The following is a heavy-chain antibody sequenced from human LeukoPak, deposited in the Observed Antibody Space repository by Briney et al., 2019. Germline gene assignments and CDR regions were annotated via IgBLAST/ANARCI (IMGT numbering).Heavy chain of an antibody. Sequence: PSETLSLTCTVSGGSISSYYWSWVRQPPGKGLEWIGYIYYSGSTNYNPSLKSRVTISVDTSKNQFSLKLSSVTAADTAVYYCARDDYGGNPDIWGQGTMVTVSS. CDR3: ARDDYGGNPDI. CDR2: IYYSGST. CDR1: GGSISSYY. J-gene: IGHJ3*02. V-gene: IGHV4-59*01. D-gene: IGHD4-23*01.